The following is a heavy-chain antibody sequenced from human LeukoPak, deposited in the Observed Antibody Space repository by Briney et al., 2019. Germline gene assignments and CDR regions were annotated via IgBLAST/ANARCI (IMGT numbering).Heavy chain of an antibody. CDR2: IRSKADGGTT. Sequence: SGGSLRLSCTASGXIFGDYGVSWVRQAPGKGLEWVGFIRSKADGGTTEYAASVKGRFTISRDDSKSIAYLQMNSLQTEDTAVFYCSRVLTSGTRRFDPWGQGTLVTVSS. CDR3: SRVLTSGTRRFDP. V-gene: IGHV3-49*04. J-gene: IGHJ5*02. D-gene: IGHD1-1*01. CDR1: GXIFGDYG.